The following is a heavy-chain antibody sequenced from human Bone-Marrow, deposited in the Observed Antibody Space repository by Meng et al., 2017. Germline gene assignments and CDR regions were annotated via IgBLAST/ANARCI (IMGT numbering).Heavy chain of an antibody. J-gene: IGHJ4*02. CDR2: ISVNGDRA. D-gene: IGHD1-14*01. CDR3: AKDRVPDGIWSIDY. Sequence: GESLKISCVGSGFAFSSYTMSWVRQAPGNGLEWVSGISVNGDRAYYAVSVKGRFTISRDNSKNTLYVQMNSLRAEDTAVYYCAKDRVPDGIWSIDYWGQGTLVTVSS. V-gene: IGHV3-23*01. CDR1: GFAFSSYT.